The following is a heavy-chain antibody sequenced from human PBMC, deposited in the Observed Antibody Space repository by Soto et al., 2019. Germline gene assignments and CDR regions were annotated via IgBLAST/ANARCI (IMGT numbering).Heavy chain of an antibody. Sequence: GGSLRLSCAASGFTFSSYAMHWVRQAPGKGLEWVAVISYDGSNKYYADSVKGRFTISRDNSKNTLYLQMNSLRAEDTAVYYCYCSGGSCYSCDETNYYGMDVWGQGTTVTVSS. CDR1: GFTFSSYA. CDR2: ISYDGSNK. J-gene: IGHJ6*02. CDR3: YCSGGSCYSCDETNYYGMDV. V-gene: IGHV3-30-3*01. D-gene: IGHD2-15*01.